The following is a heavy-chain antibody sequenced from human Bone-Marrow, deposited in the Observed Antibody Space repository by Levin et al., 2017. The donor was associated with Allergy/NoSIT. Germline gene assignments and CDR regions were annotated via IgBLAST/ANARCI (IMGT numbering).Heavy chain of an antibody. V-gene: IGHV3-7*01. Sequence: SGGSLRLSCAASGFTFSTFWMMWVRQAPGKGLEWVANIKQDGSEKYYVDSVKGRFTISRDNAKNSLYLQMNSLRAEDTAVYYCARDGLNGARDSWGQGTLVTVSS. D-gene: IGHD7-27*01. CDR1: GFTFSTFW. J-gene: IGHJ4*02. CDR2: IKQDGSEK. CDR3: ARDGLNGARDS.